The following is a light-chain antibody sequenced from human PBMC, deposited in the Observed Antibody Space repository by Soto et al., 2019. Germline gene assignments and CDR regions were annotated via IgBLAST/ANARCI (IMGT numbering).Light chain of an antibody. CDR3: ATWDDSRNKV. V-gene: IGLV1-44*01. Sequence: QSALTQPPSASGTPGQRVTISCSGSSSNIGGNTVNWYQQLPGTAPKLLIYNNNQRPSGVPDRFSGSKSGTSASLAISGLQSEDEADYYCATWDDSRNKVFGTGTKVTV. CDR1: SSNIGGNT. CDR2: NNN. J-gene: IGLJ1*01.